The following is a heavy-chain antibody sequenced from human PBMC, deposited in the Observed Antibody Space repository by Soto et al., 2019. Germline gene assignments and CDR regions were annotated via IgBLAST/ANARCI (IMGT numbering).Heavy chain of an antibody. V-gene: IGHV6-1*01. CDR3: ARNIGGPRDS. CDR2: TYYRSKWYT. CDR1: GDTVSSNIAA. Sequence: SQTLSLTCAISGDTVSSNIAAWYWIRQSPSRGLEWLGRTYYRSKWYTDYEVSVRGRITINPDTSENQFTLQLISMTPEDTAVYYCARNIGGPRDSWGQGTLVTVSS. J-gene: IGHJ4*02. D-gene: IGHD3-16*01.